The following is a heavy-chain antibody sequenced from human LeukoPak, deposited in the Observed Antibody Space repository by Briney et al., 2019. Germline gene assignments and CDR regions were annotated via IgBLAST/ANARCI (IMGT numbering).Heavy chain of an antibody. D-gene: IGHD6-13*01. CDR3: ARLRSSSWFYYYYYMDV. Sequence: GGSLRLSCAASGFTFSGYWMSWVRQAPGKGLEWVANIKQDGSEKYYVDSVKGRFTISRDNAKNSLYLQMNSLRAEDTAVYYCARLRSSSWFYYYYYMDVWGKGTTVTVSS. J-gene: IGHJ6*03. CDR2: IKQDGSEK. V-gene: IGHV3-7*01. CDR1: GFTFSGYW.